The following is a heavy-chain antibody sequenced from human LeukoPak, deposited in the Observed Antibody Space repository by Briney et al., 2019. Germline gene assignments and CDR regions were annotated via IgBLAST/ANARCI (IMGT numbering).Heavy chain of an antibody. CDR2: INHSGRT. CDR3: ARQPWIRVYFDY. Sequence: PSETLSLTCAVYGGPFSDYYWTWIRQPPGKGLEWIGEINHSGRTNYNPSLKSRVTISVDTSKNQFSLKLSSVTAADTAVYYCARQPWIRVYFDYWGQGTLVTVSS. J-gene: IGHJ4*02. V-gene: IGHV4-34*01. CDR1: GGPFSDYY. D-gene: IGHD5-18*01.